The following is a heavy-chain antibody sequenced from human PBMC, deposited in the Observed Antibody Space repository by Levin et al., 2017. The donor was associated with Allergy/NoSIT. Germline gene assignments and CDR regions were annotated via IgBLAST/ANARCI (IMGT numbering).Heavy chain of an antibody. CDR3: AKDNYYDSSGYYYGEAFDI. CDR1: GFTFDDYA. V-gene: IGHV3-9*01. J-gene: IGHJ3*02. Sequence: GGSLRLSCAASGFTFDDYAMHWVRQAPGKGLEWVSGISWNSGSIGYADSVKGRFSISRDNAKNSLYLQMNSLRAEDTALYYCAKDNYYDSSGYYYGEAFDIWGQGTMVTVSS. D-gene: IGHD3-22*01. CDR2: ISWNSGSI.